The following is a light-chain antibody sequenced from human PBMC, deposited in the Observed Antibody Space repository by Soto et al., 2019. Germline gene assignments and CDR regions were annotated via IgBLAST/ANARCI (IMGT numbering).Light chain of an antibody. CDR2: WAS. Sequence: DIVMTQSPDSLAVSLGERATIYCKSSQSVLHSSNNKDYLAWYQQKPGQSPKLLIYWASTRESGVPDRFSGSGSATEFTLTISSLQAEDVAVYYCQQRNNWPLSFGGGTKVEIK. CDR3: QQRNNWPLS. V-gene: IGKV4-1*01. J-gene: IGKJ4*01. CDR1: QSVLHSSNNKDY.